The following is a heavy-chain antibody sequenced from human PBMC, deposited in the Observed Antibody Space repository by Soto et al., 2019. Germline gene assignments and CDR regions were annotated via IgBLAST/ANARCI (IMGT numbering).Heavy chain of an antibody. Sequence: QVQLVQSGAEEKKPGASVKVSCETSGYTFTAYAIHWVRQAPGQTLEWRGWINAANGNTRSAQKCQTRLTLTRDTSASTAYMELSSLRFEDTAVYYCARSAIRPSGGLIGPFDCWGQGNLVAVSS. CDR2: INAANGNT. J-gene: IGHJ4*02. D-gene: IGHD3-16*02. CDR3: ARSAIRPSGGLIGPFDC. V-gene: IGHV1-3*05. CDR1: GYTFTAYA.